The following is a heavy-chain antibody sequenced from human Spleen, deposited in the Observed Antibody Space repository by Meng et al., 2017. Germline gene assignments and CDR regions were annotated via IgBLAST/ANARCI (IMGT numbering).Heavy chain of an antibody. CDR2: ISYDGSNK. CDR1: GFTFSSYA. J-gene: IGHJ6*02. V-gene: IGHV3-30*01. D-gene: IGHD5-24*01. CDR3: AGVPIPVEMAAIHTYYYYGMDV. Sequence: GESLKTSCAASGFTFSSYAMHWVRQAPGKGREWVAVISYDGSNKYYADPVKGRCTISRDNSKKTLYLQMNSLRAEDTAVYYCAGVPIPVEMAAIHTYYYYGMDVWGQGTTVTVSS.